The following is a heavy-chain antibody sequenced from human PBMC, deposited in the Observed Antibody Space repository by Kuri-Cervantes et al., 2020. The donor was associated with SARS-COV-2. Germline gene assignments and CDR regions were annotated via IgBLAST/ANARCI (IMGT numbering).Heavy chain of an antibody. D-gene: IGHD3-3*01. CDR1: GGTFSSYA. CDR2: INPNSGGT. Sequence: ASVKVSCKASGGTFSSYAISWVRQAPGQGLEWMGWINPNSGGTNYAQKFQGRVTMTRDTSISTAYMELSRLRSDDTAVYYCARGWSRSGFGVVHYYYYMDVWGKGTTVTVSS. J-gene: IGHJ6*03. CDR3: ARGWSRSGFGVVHYYYYMDV. V-gene: IGHV1-2*02.